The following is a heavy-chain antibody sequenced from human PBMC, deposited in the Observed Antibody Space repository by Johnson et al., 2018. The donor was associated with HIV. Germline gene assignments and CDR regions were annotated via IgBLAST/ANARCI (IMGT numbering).Heavy chain of an antibody. CDR2: IKQDGSEK. Sequence: VQLVESGGGLVKPGGSLRLSCAASGFTFSSYWMSWVRQAPGKGLEWVANIKQDGSEKYYVDSVKDRLTISRDNGKNSLYLQMNSLRAEDTAVYYCASPSSGYSGMKAFDIWGQGTMVTVSS. V-gene: IGHV3-7*01. CDR3: ASPSSGYSGMKAFDI. J-gene: IGHJ3*02. D-gene: IGHD3-22*01. CDR1: GFTFSSYW.